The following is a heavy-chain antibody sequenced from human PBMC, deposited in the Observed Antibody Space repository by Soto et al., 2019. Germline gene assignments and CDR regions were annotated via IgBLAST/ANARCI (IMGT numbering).Heavy chain of an antibody. Sequence: QVQVVQSGAEVKKPGSSVKVSCKASGGTFSTAAISWVRQAPGQGLEWMGGIMPIFRTADYAQKFQGRVTITADESTSIAYLGLRSRRSEDTAVYYCARAPARPQLGGNYHYIMDAWGQGTTVTVSS. J-gene: IGHJ6*02. CDR2: IMPIFRTA. V-gene: IGHV1-69*12. CDR1: GGTFSTAA. CDR3: ARAPARPQLGGNYHYIMDA. D-gene: IGHD3-3*02.